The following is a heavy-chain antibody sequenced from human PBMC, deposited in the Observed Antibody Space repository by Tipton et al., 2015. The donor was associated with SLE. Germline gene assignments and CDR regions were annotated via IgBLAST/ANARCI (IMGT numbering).Heavy chain of an antibody. D-gene: IGHD1-26*01. CDR1: GDSISGGGYF. CDR3: ARGDSWSWCFGY. Sequence: TLSLTCTVSGDSISGGGYFWTWIRQHPGKGLEWIGYIYNSRNTNYNPSLNSRVSISVDRSNNQFSLILSSVTAADTAVYYCARGDSWSWCFGYWGPRALLIVSS. CDR2: IYNSRNT. V-gene: IGHV4-31*03. J-gene: IGHJ4*02.